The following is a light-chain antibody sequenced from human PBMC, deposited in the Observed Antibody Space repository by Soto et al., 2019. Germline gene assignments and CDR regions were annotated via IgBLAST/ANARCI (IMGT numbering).Light chain of an antibody. CDR1: DSNIGATYD. Sequence: QSVLTQPPSMSGAPGQRVTIPCIGSDSNIGATYDVHWYQQLPGTAPKLLIYANTNRPSGVPDRFSGFKSGTSASLAITGLQAEDEADYYCQSYDNSLDGVFGGGTNLTV. V-gene: IGLV1-40*01. CDR3: QSYDNSLDGV. J-gene: IGLJ2*01. CDR2: ANT.